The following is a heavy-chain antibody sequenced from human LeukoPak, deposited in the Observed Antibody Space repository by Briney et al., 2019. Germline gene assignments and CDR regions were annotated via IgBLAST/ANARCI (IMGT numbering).Heavy chain of an antibody. CDR2: IYYSGGT. CDR1: GGSISSSSYY. V-gene: IGHV4-61*01. J-gene: IGHJ4*02. D-gene: IGHD1-14*01. Sequence: SETLSLTCTVSGGSISSSSYYWGWIRQSPGKGLEWIGYIYYSGGTEYNPSLKSRVNMSVDTSKNQFSLKVTSVTAADTAVYYCARDQNPTKWGQGALVTISS. CDR3: ARDQNPTK.